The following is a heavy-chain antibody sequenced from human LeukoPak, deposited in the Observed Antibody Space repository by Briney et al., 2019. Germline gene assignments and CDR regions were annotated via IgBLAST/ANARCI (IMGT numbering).Heavy chain of an antibody. CDR1: GFTFSSYA. J-gene: IGHJ6*02. V-gene: IGHV3-64*01. Sequence: PGGSLRLSCAASGFTFSSYAMHWVRQAPGKGLEYVSAISSNGGSTYYANSVKGRFTISRDNSKNTLYLQMGSLRAEDMAVYYCARGNSWWDIVVVPASYYYYGMDVWGQGTTVTVSS. CDR3: ARGNSWWDIVVVPASYYYYGMDV. CDR2: ISSNGGST. D-gene: IGHD2-2*01.